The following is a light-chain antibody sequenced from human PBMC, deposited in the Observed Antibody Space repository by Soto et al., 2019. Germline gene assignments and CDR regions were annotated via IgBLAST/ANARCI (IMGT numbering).Light chain of an antibody. CDR1: QNIGRW. CDR2: DAS. CDR3: QQYNTYPYT. Sequence: DSQLAQSPSTLSASVGDRVTITCRASQNIGRWLAWYQRKPGKAPKLLIYDASSLDSGVPSRFSGSGSGTEFTLTISSLQPDDVATYYCQQYNTYPYTFGQGTKVDIK. V-gene: IGKV1-5*01. J-gene: IGKJ2*01.